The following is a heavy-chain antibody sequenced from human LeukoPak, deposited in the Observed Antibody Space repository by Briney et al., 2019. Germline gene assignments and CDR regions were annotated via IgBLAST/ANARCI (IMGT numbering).Heavy chain of an antibody. J-gene: IGHJ6*03. CDR2: ISAYNGNT. CDR3: ARRGGKNYGDYLLYYYYMDV. Sequence: ASAKVSCKASGYTFTSYGISWVRQAPGQGLEWMGWISAYNGNTNYAQKLQGRVTMTTDTSTSTAYMELRSLRSDDTAMYYCARRGGKNYGDYLLYYYYMDVWGKGTTVTVSS. CDR1: GYTFTSYG. V-gene: IGHV1-18*01. D-gene: IGHD4-17*01.